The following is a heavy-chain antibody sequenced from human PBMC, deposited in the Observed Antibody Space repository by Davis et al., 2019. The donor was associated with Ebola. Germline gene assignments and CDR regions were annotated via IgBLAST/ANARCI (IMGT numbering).Heavy chain of an antibody. Sequence: GGSLRLSCAASGFTFSSYGMHWVRQAPGKGLEWVAVISYDGSNKYYADSVKGRFTISRDNSKNTLYLQMNSLRAEDAAVYYCAREVGYSGYELNWFDPWGQGTLVTVSS. V-gene: IGHV3-30*03. CDR2: ISYDGSNK. CDR3: AREVGYSGYELNWFDP. D-gene: IGHD5-12*01. CDR1: GFTFSSYG. J-gene: IGHJ5*02.